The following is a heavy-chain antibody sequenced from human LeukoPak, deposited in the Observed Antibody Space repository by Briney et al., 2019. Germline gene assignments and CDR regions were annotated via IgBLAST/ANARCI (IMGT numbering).Heavy chain of an antibody. J-gene: IGHJ4*02. CDR1: GWSFSGYY. CDR3: ARAGEYQLPFDY. CDR2: INHSGST. D-gene: IGHD2-2*01. V-gene: IGHV4-34*01. Sequence: SETLSLTCAVYGWSFSGYYWSWIRQPPGKGLEWIGEINHSGSTNYNPSLKSRVTISVDTSKNQFSLKLSSVTAADTAVYYCARAGEYQLPFDYWGQGTLVTVSS.